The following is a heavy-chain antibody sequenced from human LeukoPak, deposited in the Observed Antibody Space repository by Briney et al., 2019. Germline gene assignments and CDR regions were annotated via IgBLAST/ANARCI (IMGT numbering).Heavy chain of an antibody. CDR2: ISYDGSNK. D-gene: IGHD5-18*01. J-gene: IGHJ4*02. CDR1: GFTFSSHG. Sequence: GGSLRLSCAASGFTFSSHGMHWVRQAPGKGLDWVAVISYDGSNKYYADSVKGRFAISRDNSKNTLYLQMNSLRTEDTAVYYCARELAMVNRVFDYWGQGTLVTVSS. V-gene: IGHV3-30*03. CDR3: ARELAMVNRVFDY.